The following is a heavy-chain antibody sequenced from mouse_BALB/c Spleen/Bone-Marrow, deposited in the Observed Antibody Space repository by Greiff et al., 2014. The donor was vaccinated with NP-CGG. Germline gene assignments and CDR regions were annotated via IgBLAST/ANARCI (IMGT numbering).Heavy chain of an antibody. Sequence: VQLQQSGAELVRPGSSVKISCKASGYAFSIYWMNWAKQRPGQGLEWIGQIYPGDDDTDYNGKFKGKATLTADRSSSTAYMQLNSLTSEDSAVYFCARGGISIDYWGQGTTLTVSS. J-gene: IGHJ2*01. CDR1: GYAFSIYW. CDR3: ARGGISIDY. CDR2: IYPGDDDT. V-gene: IGHV1-80*01.